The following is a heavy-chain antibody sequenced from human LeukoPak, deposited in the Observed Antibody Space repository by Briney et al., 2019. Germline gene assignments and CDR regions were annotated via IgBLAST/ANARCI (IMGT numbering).Heavy chain of an antibody. V-gene: IGHV4-31*03. Sequence: SETLSLTCTVSGGSISSGGYYWSWIRQHLGKGLEWIGYIYYSGSTYYNPSLKSRVTISVDTSKNQFSLKLSSVTAADTAVYYCARERGHGSGSYYDLYYFDYWGQGTLVTVSS. J-gene: IGHJ4*02. CDR2: IYYSGST. CDR1: GGSISSGGYY. CDR3: ARERGHGSGSYYDLYYFDY. D-gene: IGHD3-10*01.